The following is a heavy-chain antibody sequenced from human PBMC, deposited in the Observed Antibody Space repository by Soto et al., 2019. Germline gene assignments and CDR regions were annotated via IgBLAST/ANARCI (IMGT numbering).Heavy chain of an antibody. Sequence: PSETLSLTCTVSGGSISSYYWSWIRQPPGKGLEWIGYIYYSGSTNYNPSLKSRVTISVDTSKNQFSLKLSSVTAADTAVYYCARQDSIYYWNDGWEYNLFAPCGQGTLVIVSS. CDR3: ARQDSIYYWNDGWEYNLFAP. CDR1: GGSISSYY. J-gene: IGHJ5*02. CDR2: IYYSGST. V-gene: IGHV4-59*08. D-gene: IGHD1-20*01.